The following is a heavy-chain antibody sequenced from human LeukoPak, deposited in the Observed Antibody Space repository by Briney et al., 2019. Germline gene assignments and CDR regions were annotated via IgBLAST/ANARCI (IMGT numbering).Heavy chain of an antibody. CDR2: IYYSGNT. V-gene: IGHV4-31*03. CDR3: ARGAYCSGGSCYWWYFQY. D-gene: IGHD2-15*01. Sequence: SQTLSLTCTVSGGSISSGGYYWNWIRQHPGKGLEWIGYIYYSGNTYYNPSLKSRVTISIDTSKNQFSLKLNSVTAAGTAVYYCARGAYCSGGSCYWWYFQYWGQGTLVTVSS. J-gene: IGHJ1*01. CDR1: GGSISSGGYY.